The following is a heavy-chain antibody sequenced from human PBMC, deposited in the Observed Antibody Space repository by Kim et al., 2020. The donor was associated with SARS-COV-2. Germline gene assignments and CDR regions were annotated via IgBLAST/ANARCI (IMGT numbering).Heavy chain of an antibody. CDR3: SRVLIRAGRPYYFDY. D-gene: IGHD6-6*01. J-gene: IGHJ4*02. CDR2: IRSKDYGGTT. Sequence: GGSLRLSCTGSGFNFDNYAISWVRQAPGKGLEWVGFIRSKDYGGTTDYAASVNGRFTISRDDSKGIAYLQMNSLKTADTAVYFCSRVLIRAGRPYYFDYWGVGTLVTVSS. V-gene: IGHV3-49*04. CDR1: GFNFDNYA.